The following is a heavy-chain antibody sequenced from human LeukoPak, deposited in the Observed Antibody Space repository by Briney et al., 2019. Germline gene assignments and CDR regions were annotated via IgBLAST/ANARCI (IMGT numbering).Heavy chain of an antibody. V-gene: IGHV3-15*07. J-gene: IGHJ5*02. CDR1: GFTFSNAW. CDR3: TTEQKTSWRFLEWLSEKNWSDP. CDR2: IKSKTDGGTT. Sequence: GGSLRLSCAASGFTFSNAWMNWVRQAPGKGLEWVGRIKSKTDGGTTDYAAPVKGRFTISRDDSKNTLYLQMNSLKTEDTAVYYCTTEQKTSWRFLEWLSEKNWSDPWGQGTLVTVSS. D-gene: IGHD3-3*01.